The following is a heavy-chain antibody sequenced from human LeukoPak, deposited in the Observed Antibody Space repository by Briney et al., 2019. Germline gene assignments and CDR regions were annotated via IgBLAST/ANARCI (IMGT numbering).Heavy chain of an antibody. CDR1: EFTFSSYA. J-gene: IGHJ4*02. D-gene: IGHD2-21*02. CDR3: AKGVAYCGGDCYLYFDY. Sequence: PGGSLRLSCAASEFTFSSYAMSWVRQAPGKGLEWVSAISGSGGSTYYADSVKGRFTISRDNSKNTLYLQMNSLRAEDTAVYYCAKGVAYCGGDCYLYFDYWGQGTLVTVSS. CDR2: ISGSGGST. V-gene: IGHV3-23*01.